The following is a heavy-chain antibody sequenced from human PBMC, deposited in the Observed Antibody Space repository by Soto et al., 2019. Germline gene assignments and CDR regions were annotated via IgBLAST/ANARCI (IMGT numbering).Heavy chain of an antibody. V-gene: IGHV1-8*01. CDR2: MNPNSANT. J-gene: IGHJ6*02. Sequence: QVQLVQSGAEVKKPGASVKVSCKASGYTFTSYDINWVRQATGQGLEWMGWMNPNSANTGYAKKFQGRVTMTRNTSISTAAMGRSSLRSGDTGVNYGAREGVMGRDVWCQGTTVTVSS. CDR1: GYTFTSYD. CDR3: AREGVMGRDV. D-gene: IGHD3-16*01.